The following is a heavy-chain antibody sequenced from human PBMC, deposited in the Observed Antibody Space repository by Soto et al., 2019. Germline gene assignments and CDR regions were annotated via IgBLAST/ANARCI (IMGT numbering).Heavy chain of an antibody. CDR3: ARDHDYGDYGTHLYYYGMDV. Sequence: GGSLRLSCAASGLTFSSYAMHWVRQAPGKGLEWVAVISYDGSNKYYADSVKGRFTISRDNSKNTLYLQMNSLRAEDTAVYYCARDHDYGDYGTHLYYYGMDVWGQGTTVTVSS. CDR2: ISYDGSNK. CDR1: GLTFSSYA. D-gene: IGHD4-17*01. J-gene: IGHJ6*02. V-gene: IGHV3-30-3*01.